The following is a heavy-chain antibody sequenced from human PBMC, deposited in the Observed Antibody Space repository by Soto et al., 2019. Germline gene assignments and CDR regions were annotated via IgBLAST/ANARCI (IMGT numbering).Heavy chain of an antibody. CDR1: GFIVSSSY. Sequence: EVQVVESGGGLVQPGGSLRLSCAASGFIVSSSYMSWVRQAPGKGLEWVAVIYSAGSTYYADSVKGRFTIYRASSKNTLYLQMDSLRAEDTAVYYCARTPTRTNFADCFAPWGQGTLVTVSS. J-gene: IGHJ5*02. V-gene: IGHV3-66*01. CDR3: ARTPTRTNFADCFAP. CDR2: IYSAGST. D-gene: IGHD4-17*01.